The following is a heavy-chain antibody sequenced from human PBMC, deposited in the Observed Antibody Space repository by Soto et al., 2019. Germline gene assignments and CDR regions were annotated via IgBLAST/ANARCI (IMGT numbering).Heavy chain of an antibody. CDR3: ASADSSGYKDAFDI. J-gene: IGHJ3*02. CDR1: GGSISSGGYS. Sequence: SETLSLTCAVSGGSISSGGYSWSWIRQPPGKGLEWIGYIYHSGSTYYNPSLKSRVTISVDRSKNQFSLKLSSVTAADTAVYYCASADSSGYKDAFDIWGQGTMVT. CDR2: IYHSGST. V-gene: IGHV4-30-2*01. D-gene: IGHD3-22*01.